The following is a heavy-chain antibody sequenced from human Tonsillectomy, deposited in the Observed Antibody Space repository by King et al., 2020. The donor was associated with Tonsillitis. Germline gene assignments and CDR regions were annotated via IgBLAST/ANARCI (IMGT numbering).Heavy chain of an antibody. J-gene: IGHJ3*02. CDR1: GFTFSNYE. V-gene: IGHV3-48*03. Sequence: QLVQSGGGLVQPGGSLRLSCTASGFTFSNYEMNWVRQAPGKGLEWVAYISRIGSTISYADSVKGRFTISRDNAKNSLVLQMNSLSAEDTAVYYCAREPRLLWFGEITPGAFDIWGQGTMVTVSS. D-gene: IGHD3-10*01. CDR2: ISRIGSTI. CDR3: AREPRLLWFGEITPGAFDI.